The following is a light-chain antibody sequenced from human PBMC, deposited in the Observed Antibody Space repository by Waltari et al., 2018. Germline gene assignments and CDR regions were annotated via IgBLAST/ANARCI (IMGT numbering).Light chain of an antibody. CDR1: SSNIGRDT. Sequence: QSVLTQPPSASGTPGQRVTISCSGSSSNIGRDTVNWYQQLPGTAPKLLIHNPTERPSGVPDRFSGSKSGTSASLAISGLQSDDEADYYCSAWDHSLNGRVFGGGTKLTVL. CDR3: SAWDHSLNGRV. J-gene: IGLJ3*02. CDR2: NPT. V-gene: IGLV1-44*01.